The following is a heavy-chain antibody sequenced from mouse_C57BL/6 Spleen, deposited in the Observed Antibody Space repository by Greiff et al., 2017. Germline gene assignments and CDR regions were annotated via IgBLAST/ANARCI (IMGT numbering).Heavy chain of an antibody. CDR1: GYTFTSYW. CDR2: IDPSDSET. V-gene: IGHV1-52*01. CDR3: ARGGTVVADDY. D-gene: IGHD1-1*01. Sequence: VKLQQPGAELVRPGSSVKLSCKASGYTFTSYWMHWVKQRPIQGLEWIGNIDPSDSETHYNQKFKDKATLTVDKSSSTAYMQLSSLTSEDSAVYYGARGGTVVADDYWGQGTTLTVSS. J-gene: IGHJ2*01.